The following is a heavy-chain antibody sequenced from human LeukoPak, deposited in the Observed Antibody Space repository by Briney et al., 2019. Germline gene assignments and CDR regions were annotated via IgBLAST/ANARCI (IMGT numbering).Heavy chain of an antibody. CDR1: GFTFDDYG. J-gene: IGHJ4*02. CDR2: INWNGGST. D-gene: IGHD3-22*01. CDR3: ARDMDTAMDPYYYDSSGYFPLGY. Sequence: GGSLRLSCAASGFTFDDYGMSWVRQAPGKGLEWVSGINWNGGSTGYADSVKGRFTISRDNAKNSLYLQMNSLRAEDTALYYCARDMDTAMDPYYYDSSGYFPLGYWGQGTLVTVSS. V-gene: IGHV3-20*04.